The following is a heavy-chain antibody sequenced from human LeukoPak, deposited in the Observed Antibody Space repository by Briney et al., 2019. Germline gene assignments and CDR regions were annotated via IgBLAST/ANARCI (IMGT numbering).Heavy chain of an antibody. CDR1: GGSISSSSYY. J-gene: IGHJ4*02. Sequence: SETLSLTCTVSGGSISSSSYYWGWIRQPPGKGLEWIGSIYYSGNTYYNPSLKSRVTISVDTSKNQFSLKLSSVTAADTAVYYCARLDISSWTYFDYWGQGTLVTVSS. V-gene: IGHV4-39*01. CDR2: IYYSGNT. CDR3: ARLDISSWTYFDY. D-gene: IGHD6-13*01.